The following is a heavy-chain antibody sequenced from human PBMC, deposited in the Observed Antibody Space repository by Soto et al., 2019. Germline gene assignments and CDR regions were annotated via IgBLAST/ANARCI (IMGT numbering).Heavy chain of an antibody. D-gene: IGHD3-22*01. CDR3: ARPAPYDGINYYFPPWGGFDI. V-gene: IGHV4-39*01. J-gene: IGHJ3*02. Sequence: QLQLQESGPGLLKPSETLSLTCLVSGGSVKSADQYWAWLRQSTGRGLEWLGTVHPSGGTSYNPSLRNRINVFVGPPTNQFSLRLTPVTPADTAVYFCARPAPYDGINYYFPPWGGFDIWGHGTMVAVSS. CDR1: GGSVKSADQY. CDR2: VHPSGGT.